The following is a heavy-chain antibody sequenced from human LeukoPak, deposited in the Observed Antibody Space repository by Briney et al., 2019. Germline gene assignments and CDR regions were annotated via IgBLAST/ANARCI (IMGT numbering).Heavy chain of an antibody. J-gene: IGHJ4*02. CDR3: ARSSITMVRGAHFPIPDY. D-gene: IGHD3-10*01. CDR2: IIPIFGTA. CDR1: GGTFSSYA. Sequence: ASVKVSCKASGGTFSSYAISWVRQAPGQGLEWMGGIIPIFGTANYAQKFQGRVTITADESTSTAYMELSSLRSEDTAVYYCARSSITMVRGAHFPIPDYWGQETLVTVSS. V-gene: IGHV1-69*13.